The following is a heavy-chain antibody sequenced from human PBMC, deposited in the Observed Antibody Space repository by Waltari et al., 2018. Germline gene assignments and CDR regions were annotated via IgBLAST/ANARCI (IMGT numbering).Heavy chain of an antibody. CDR1: GYTFTSYG. Sequence: QVQLVQSGAEVKKPGASVKVSCKASGYTFTSYGISWVRQAPGQGLEWMGRINPNSGGTNYAQKFQGRVTMTRDTSISTAYMELSRLRSDDTAVYYCARDIAYYDFWSGYNFDYWGQGTLVTVSS. J-gene: IGHJ4*02. V-gene: IGHV1-2*06. D-gene: IGHD3-3*01. CDR3: ARDIAYYDFWSGYNFDY. CDR2: INPNSGGT.